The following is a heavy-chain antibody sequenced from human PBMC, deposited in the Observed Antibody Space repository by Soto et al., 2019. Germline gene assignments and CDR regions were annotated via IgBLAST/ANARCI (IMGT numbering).Heavy chain of an antibody. V-gene: IGHV3-53*01. D-gene: IGHD3-22*01. J-gene: IGHJ6*02. CDR3: ARDHDDSSGYYGIFGMDV. Sequence: EVQLVESEGGLIQPGGSLRLSCAASGFTVSSNYMSWVRQAPGKGLEWVSVIYSGGSTYYADSVKGRFTISRDNSKNTLYLQMNSLRAEDTAVYYCARDHDDSSGYYGIFGMDVWGQGTTVTVSS. CDR2: IYSGGST. CDR1: GFTVSSNY.